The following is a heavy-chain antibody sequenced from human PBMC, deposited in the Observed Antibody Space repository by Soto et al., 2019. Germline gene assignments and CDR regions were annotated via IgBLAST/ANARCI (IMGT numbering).Heavy chain of an antibody. CDR1: GFSFSSYS. V-gene: IGHV3-21*02. CDR3: ARSDPGYAYGLNV. Sequence: EVQLVESGGGLVKPGGSLRLSCAASGFSFSSYSMNWVRQAPGKGLEWVSYISSSSSYMDSIESVKGRFTISRDNAKNSLYLQMNSLRAEDTAVYYCARSDPGYAYGLNVWGQGTTVTVSS. D-gene: IGHD5-18*01. J-gene: IGHJ6*02. CDR2: ISSSSSYM.